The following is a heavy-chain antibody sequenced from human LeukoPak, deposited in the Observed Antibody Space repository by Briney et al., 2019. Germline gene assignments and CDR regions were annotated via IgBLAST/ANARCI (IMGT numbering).Heavy chain of an antibody. Sequence: PSETLSLTCTVSGYSISSGYYWGRIRQPPGKGLEWIGSIYHSGSTYYNPSLKSRVTISVDTSKNQFSLKLSSVTAADTAVYYCARDNRYNWNLDYWGQGILVTVSS. CDR2: IYHSGST. CDR1: GYSISSGYY. V-gene: IGHV4-38-2*02. D-gene: IGHD1-20*01. J-gene: IGHJ4*02. CDR3: ARDNRYNWNLDY.